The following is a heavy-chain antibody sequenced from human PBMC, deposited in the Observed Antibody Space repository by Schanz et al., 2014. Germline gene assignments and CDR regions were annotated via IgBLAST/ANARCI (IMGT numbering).Heavy chain of an antibody. V-gene: IGHV3-53*01. Sequence: EVQLVESGGGLVQPGGSLRLSCAVSGFSVSTNYMSWVRQAPGKGLEWVSSIYINSGSTNYADSVKGRFTISRDNSKNTMYMQMNSLRAEDTAVYYCARGPSSGVWELPDYWGQGTLVTVSS. CDR1: GFSVSTNY. CDR2: IYINSGST. CDR3: ARGPSSGVWELPDY. D-gene: IGHD1-26*01. J-gene: IGHJ4*02.